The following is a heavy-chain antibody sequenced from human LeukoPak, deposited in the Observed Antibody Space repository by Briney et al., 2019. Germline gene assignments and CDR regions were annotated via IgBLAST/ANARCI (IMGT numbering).Heavy chain of an antibody. J-gene: IGHJ6*02. D-gene: IGHD1-26*01. CDR2: FDPEDGET. Sequence: GASVKLSCTVSGYTLTELSMHWVRQAPGKGLEWMGGFDPEDGETIYAQKFQGRVTMTEDTSTDTAYMELSSLKSEDTAVYYCATSGSTAGRYFYAMDVWGQGTTVTVSS. CDR3: ATSGSTAGRYFYAMDV. V-gene: IGHV1-24*01. CDR1: GYTLTELS.